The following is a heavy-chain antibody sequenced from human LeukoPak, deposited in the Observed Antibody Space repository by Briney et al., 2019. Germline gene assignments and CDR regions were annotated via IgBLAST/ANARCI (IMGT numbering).Heavy chain of an antibody. CDR3: ARGSGVQVWSSLDY. J-gene: IGHJ4*02. V-gene: IGHV3-21*01. D-gene: IGHD5-18*01. CDR1: GFTVSSNY. Sequence: PGGSLRLSCAASGFTVSSNYMSWVRQAPGKGLAWVSSISSSGSYIYYADSVKGRFTFSRDNAKNSLYLQMNSLRAEDTAVYYCARGSGVQVWSSLDYWGQGTLVTVSS. CDR2: ISSSGSYI.